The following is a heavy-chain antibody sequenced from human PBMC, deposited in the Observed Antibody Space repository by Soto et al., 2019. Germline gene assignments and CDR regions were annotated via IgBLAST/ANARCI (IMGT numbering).Heavy chain of an antibody. J-gene: IGHJ5*02. Sequence: QVQLVQSGAEVKKPGSSVKVSCKASGGTFSSYAISWVRQAPGQGLEWMGGVIPIFGTANYAQKFQGRVTITADESTSTAYMELSSLRSEDTAVYYCARAVMGTYYYGSGSYYTSTDWFDPWGQGTLVTVSS. CDR1: GGTFSSYA. D-gene: IGHD3-10*01. CDR2: VIPIFGTA. CDR3: ARAVMGTYYYGSGSYYTSTDWFDP. V-gene: IGHV1-69*01.